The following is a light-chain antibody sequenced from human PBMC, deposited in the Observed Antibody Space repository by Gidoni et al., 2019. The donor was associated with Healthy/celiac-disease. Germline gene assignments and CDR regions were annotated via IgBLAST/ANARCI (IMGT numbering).Light chain of an antibody. CDR1: QDINNY. Sequence: DSQMTQSPSSLSASVGDRVTITCQASQDINNYLNWYQQKPGKAPKLLIYDASNLETGVPARFSGSGSGTDFTFNISSLQPEDIAIYYCKQYDQLPLTFGHGTKVDIK. J-gene: IGKJ3*01. CDR2: DAS. CDR3: KQYDQLPLT. V-gene: IGKV1-33*01.